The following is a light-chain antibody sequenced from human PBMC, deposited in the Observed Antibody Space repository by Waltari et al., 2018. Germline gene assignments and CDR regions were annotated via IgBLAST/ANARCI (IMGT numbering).Light chain of an antibody. J-gene: IGKJ1*01. CDR1: QSVGRA. CDR2: GAS. Sequence: EIVLTQSPGTLSLSLGERATVSCRASQSVGRALAWYQQKPGQAPRLLIYGASTRATGIPDRFSGRGSGTDFSLTISRLEPDDFAVYYCQHYLRLPVTFGQGTTVEI. CDR3: QHYLRLPVT. V-gene: IGKV3-20*01.